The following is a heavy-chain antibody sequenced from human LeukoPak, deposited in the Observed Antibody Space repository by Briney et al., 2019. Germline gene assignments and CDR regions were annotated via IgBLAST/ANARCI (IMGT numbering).Heavy chain of an antibody. CDR1: GYTFTSYD. V-gene: IGHV1-8*03. Sequence: ASVTVSCTTSGYTFTSYDINWVRQATGQGLEWMGVMNTNSGNTGYAQRFRGRVTITRNTSISTAYMELSSLRSEDTAVYYCARGASRSFDYWGQGTLVTVSS. CDR2: MNTNSGNT. D-gene: IGHD6-6*01. CDR3: ARGASRSFDY. J-gene: IGHJ4*02.